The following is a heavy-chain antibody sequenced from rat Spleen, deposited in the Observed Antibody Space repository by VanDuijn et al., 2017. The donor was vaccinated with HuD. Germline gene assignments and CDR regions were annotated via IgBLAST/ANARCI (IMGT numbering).Heavy chain of an antibody. CDR3: AKDRVRGTSPYYFDY. V-gene: IGHV5-29*01. J-gene: IGHJ2*01. Sequence: EVQLVGSGGGLVQPGGSLKLSCTASGLSFSNYDMAWVRQAPTQGLEWVASISYDGSATYYRDSVKGRFTLSRDNAKSTLFLQMGSLRSEDTSTYYCAKDRVRGTSPYYFDYWGQGVMVTVSS. CDR2: ISYDGSAT. CDR1: GLSFSNYD. D-gene: IGHD4-3*01.